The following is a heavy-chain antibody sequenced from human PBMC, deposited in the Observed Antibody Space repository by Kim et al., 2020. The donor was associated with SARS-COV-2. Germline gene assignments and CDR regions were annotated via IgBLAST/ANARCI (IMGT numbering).Heavy chain of an antibody. V-gene: IGHV3-48*03. CDR3: ARGEPPSTGSIYYGMDV. CDR1: GFTFSSYE. J-gene: IGHJ6*02. D-gene: IGHD1-1*01. Sequence: GGSLRLSCAASGFTFSSYEMNWVRQAPGKGLEWVSYISSSGSTIYYADSVKGRFTISRDNAKNSLYLQMNSLRAEDTAVYYCARGEPPSTGSIYYGMDVWGQGTTVTVSS. CDR2: ISSSGSTI.